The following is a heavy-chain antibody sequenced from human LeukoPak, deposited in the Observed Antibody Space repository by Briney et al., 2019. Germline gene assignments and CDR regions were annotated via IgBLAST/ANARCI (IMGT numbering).Heavy chain of an antibody. CDR1: GASISSYY. D-gene: IGHD6-13*01. CDR3: ASGPYPAAGTDHQFDY. CDR2: IYYRGST. V-gene: IGHV4-59*01. J-gene: IGHJ4*02. Sequence: SETLSLTCTVSGASISSYYWSWIRQPPGKGLEWIGYIYYRGSTNYNPSLKSRVTISVDTSKNQFSLKLSSETAADTAVYYCASGPYPAAGTDHQFDYWGQGTLVTVSS.